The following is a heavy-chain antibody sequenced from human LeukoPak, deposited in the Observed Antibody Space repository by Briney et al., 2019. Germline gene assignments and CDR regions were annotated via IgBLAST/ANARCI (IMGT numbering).Heavy chain of an antibody. D-gene: IGHD5-24*01. J-gene: IGHJ5*02. Sequence: KPGEPLNIPCKGPGYPSINYWIGWARQLPGKGLKWMGITYPRHSETTYHPPFQGQATISADKSISTAYLQWSSLSASDTAMYYCARLRDGSNWFDPWGQGTLVTVSS. CDR2: TYPRHSET. CDR1: GYPSINYW. CDR3: ARLRDGSNWFDP. V-gene: IGHV5-51*01.